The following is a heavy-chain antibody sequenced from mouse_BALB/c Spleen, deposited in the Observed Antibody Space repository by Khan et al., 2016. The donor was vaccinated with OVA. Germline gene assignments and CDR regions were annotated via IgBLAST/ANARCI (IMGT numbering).Heavy chain of an antibody. CDR3: ARYYGSRFAY. Sequence: QVQLQQSGAELVRPGSSVKISCKASGYTFSSSWMNWVKQRPGQGLEWIGQIYPGNDDTNYNGKFTGKATMTADKSSRTASMQLTSLTSEDSADYFCARYYGSRFAYWGQGTLVTVSA. CDR2: IYPGNDDT. V-gene: IGHV1-80*01. J-gene: IGHJ3*01. D-gene: IGHD1-1*01. CDR1: GYTFSSSW.